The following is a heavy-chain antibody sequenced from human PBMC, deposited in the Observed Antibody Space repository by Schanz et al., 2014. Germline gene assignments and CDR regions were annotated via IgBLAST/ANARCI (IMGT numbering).Heavy chain of an antibody. CDR2: IGTAGDT. V-gene: IGHV3-13*04. J-gene: IGHJ4*02. CDR3: ARDRGYCSGGSCLTFDY. Sequence: VQLVESGGGVVQPGRSLRLSCAASGFSIRNHDMHWVRQATGAGLEWVSAIGTAGDTFYLDSVKGRFTISRENAKNSLYLQMNSLRAGDTAVYYCARDRGYCSGGSCLTFDYWGQGTLVTVSS. D-gene: IGHD2-15*01. CDR1: GFSIRNHD.